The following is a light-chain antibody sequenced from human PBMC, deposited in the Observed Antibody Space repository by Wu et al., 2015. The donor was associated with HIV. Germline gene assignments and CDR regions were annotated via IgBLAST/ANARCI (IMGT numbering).Light chain of an antibody. Sequence: EIVMTQSPATLSVSLGERATLSCRASQNIYNNLAWYQQKRGQAPRLLIYDASIRATGVPARFSGSGSGTEFTLTISSPQSEDFAAYYRQQYYKWPPLTFGGGTRVEI. CDR3: QQYYKWPPLT. J-gene: IGKJ4*01. V-gene: IGKV3-15*01. CDR2: DAS. CDR1: QNIYNN.